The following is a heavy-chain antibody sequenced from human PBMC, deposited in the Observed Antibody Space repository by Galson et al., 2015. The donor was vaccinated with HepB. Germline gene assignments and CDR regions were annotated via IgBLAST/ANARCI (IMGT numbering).Heavy chain of an antibody. D-gene: IGHD2-8*01. CDR2: IGGSGSDT. J-gene: IGHJ4*02. CDR3: AKYRCTNIYCRSSFDY. V-gene: IGHV3-23*01. CDR1: GFTFSAYA. Sequence: LRLSCAASGFTFSAYAMTWVRQAPGKGLEWVSIIGGSGSDTYYADSVKGRFTISRDNSKNTVFLQMDSLKAEDTAVYYCAKYRCTNIYCRSSFDYWGQGTLVAVSS.